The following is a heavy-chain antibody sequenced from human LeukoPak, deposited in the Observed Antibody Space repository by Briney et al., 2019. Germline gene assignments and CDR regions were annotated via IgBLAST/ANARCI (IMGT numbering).Heavy chain of an antibody. Sequence: GGSLRLSCAASGFTFDDYTMHWVRQAPGKGLEWVSLISWDGGSTYYADSVKGRFTISRDNSKNSLYLQMNSLRTEDTALYYCAKDEGPYGGPPTWGQGTLVTVSS. J-gene: IGHJ5*02. CDR1: GFTFDDYT. CDR2: ISWDGGST. V-gene: IGHV3-43*01. D-gene: IGHD4/OR15-4a*01. CDR3: AKDEGPYGGPPT.